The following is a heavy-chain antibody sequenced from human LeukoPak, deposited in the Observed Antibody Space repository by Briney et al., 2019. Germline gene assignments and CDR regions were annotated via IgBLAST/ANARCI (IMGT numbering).Heavy chain of an antibody. CDR1: GFTFRNYA. D-gene: IGHD3-16*02. V-gene: IGHV3-23*01. CDR2: ISGGGGST. Sequence: GGSLRLSCAASGFTFRNYAMSWVRQAPGKGLEWVSVISGGGGSTHVADSVKGRFTISRDNSKNTLYLQMNSLRAEDTAVYYCAKDGVRSLDWFDPWGQGTLVTVSS. CDR3: AKDGVRSLDWFDP. J-gene: IGHJ5*02.